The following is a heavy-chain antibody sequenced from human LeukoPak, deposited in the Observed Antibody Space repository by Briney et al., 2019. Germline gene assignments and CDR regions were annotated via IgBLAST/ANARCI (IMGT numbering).Heavy chain of an antibody. CDR1: GASISSYY. CDR2: IYYSGST. CDR3: ARAEYGGNSGSWGLFDY. Sequence: SETLSLTCAVSGASISSYYWSWIRQPPGKGLEWIGYIYYSGSTNYNPSLKGRVTISVDTSKNQFSLKLSSVTAADTAVYYCARAEYGGNSGSWGLFDYWGQGTLVTVSS. J-gene: IGHJ4*02. D-gene: IGHD4-23*01. V-gene: IGHV4-59*01.